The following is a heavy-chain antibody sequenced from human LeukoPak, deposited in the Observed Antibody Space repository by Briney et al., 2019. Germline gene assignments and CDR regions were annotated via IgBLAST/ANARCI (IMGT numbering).Heavy chain of an antibody. Sequence: GGSLRLSCAASGFTFSSYGMHWVRQAPGKGLEWVAVISYDGSNKYYADSVKGRFTISRDNSKNTLYLQMNSLRAEDTAVYYCAKDSYYDSSGYPDYWGQGTLVTVSS. V-gene: IGHV3-30*18. CDR3: AKDSYYDSSGYPDY. D-gene: IGHD3-22*01. CDR1: GFTFSSYG. CDR2: ISYDGSNK. J-gene: IGHJ4*02.